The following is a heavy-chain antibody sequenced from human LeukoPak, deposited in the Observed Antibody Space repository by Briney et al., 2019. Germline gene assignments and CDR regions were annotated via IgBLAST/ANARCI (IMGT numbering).Heavy chain of an antibody. CDR1: GFTFSSYW. D-gene: IGHD3-3*01. CDR2: INSDGSST. V-gene: IGHV3-74*01. CDR3: AIFGDPTFDY. J-gene: IGHJ4*02. Sequence: PGGSLRLSCAASGFTFSSYWMHWVRQAPGKGLVWVSRINSDGSSTSYADSAEGRFTISRDNAKSTLYLQMNSLRAEDTAVYYCAIFGDPTFDYWGQGTLVTVSS.